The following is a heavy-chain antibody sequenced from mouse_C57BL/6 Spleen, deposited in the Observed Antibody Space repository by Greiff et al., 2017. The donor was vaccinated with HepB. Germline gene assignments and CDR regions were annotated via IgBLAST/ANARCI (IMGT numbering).Heavy chain of an antibody. CDR3: ARDSSRAMDY. V-gene: IGHV1-81*01. J-gene: IGHJ4*01. CDR1: GYTFTSYG. D-gene: IGHD3-2*02. CDR2: IYPRSGNT. Sequence: VKLQQSGAELARPGASVKLSCKASGYTFTSYGISWVKQRTGQGLEWIGEIYPRSGNTYYNEKFKGKATLTADKSSSTAYMELRSLTSEDSAVYFCARDSSRAMDYWGQGTSVTVSS.